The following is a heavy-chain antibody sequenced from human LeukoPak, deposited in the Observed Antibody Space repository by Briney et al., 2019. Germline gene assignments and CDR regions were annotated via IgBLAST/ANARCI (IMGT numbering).Heavy chain of an antibody. CDR1: GGSVSSGSYY. CDR3: ARRAYYYGSGSYYNDY. V-gene: IGHV4-61*01. D-gene: IGHD3-10*01. Sequence: SETLSLTCTVSGGSVSSGSYYWSWIRQPPGKGLEWIVYIYYSGSTNYNPSLKSRVTISVDTSRNQFSLKLSSVTAADTAVYYCARRAYYYGSGSYYNDYWGQGTLVTVSS. J-gene: IGHJ4*02. CDR2: IYYSGST.